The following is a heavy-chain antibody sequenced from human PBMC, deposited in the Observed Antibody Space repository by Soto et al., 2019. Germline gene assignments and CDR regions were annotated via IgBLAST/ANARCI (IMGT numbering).Heavy chain of an antibody. Sequence: QVRLVQSGPEVKKPGASVKVSCKASGYTFTNYGITWVRQAPGQGLEWMGWITASNGNTNYAREIQGRLTLTRDTSTSTAYMELRSLRSDDTAVYYCARGASCSSASCYDNFHYGLAVWGQGTTVIVSS. CDR3: ARGASCSSASCYDNFHYGLAV. V-gene: IGHV1-18*01. J-gene: IGHJ6*02. D-gene: IGHD2-2*01. CDR2: ITASNGNT. CDR1: GYTFTNYG.